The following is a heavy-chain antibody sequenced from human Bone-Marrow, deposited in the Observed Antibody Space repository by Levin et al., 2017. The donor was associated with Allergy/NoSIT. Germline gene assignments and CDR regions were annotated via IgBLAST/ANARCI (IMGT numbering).Heavy chain of an antibody. Sequence: GGSLRLSCAASGFTLNNYVMSWVRQAPGKGLEWVSAASGTTDSTYYADSVKGRFTISRDNSKNTLHLRMSSLRAEDTAVYYCAKPMTVGHWYFDLWGRGTLVTVSS. D-gene: IGHD4/OR15-4a*01. CDR2: ASGTTDST. V-gene: IGHV3-23*01. CDR1: GFTLNNYV. CDR3: AKPMTVGHWYFDL. J-gene: IGHJ2*01.